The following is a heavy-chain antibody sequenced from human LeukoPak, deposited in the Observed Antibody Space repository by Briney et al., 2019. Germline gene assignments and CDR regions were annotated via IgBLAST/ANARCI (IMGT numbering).Heavy chain of an antibody. Sequence: GGSLRLSCAASGFTFSRYAMHWVRQAPGKGLEWVAVISYDGSNKYYADSVKGRFTISRDNSKNMLYLQMNSLRAEDTAVYYCAKSYYYDKLAYYWGQGTLVTVSS. J-gene: IGHJ4*02. CDR2: ISYDGSNK. CDR1: GFTFSRYA. D-gene: IGHD3-22*01. CDR3: AKSYYYDKLAYY. V-gene: IGHV3-30*18.